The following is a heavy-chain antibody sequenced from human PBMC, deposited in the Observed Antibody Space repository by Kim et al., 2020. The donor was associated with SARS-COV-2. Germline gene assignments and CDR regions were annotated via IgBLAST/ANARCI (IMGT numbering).Heavy chain of an antibody. CDR3: TRTYYDILTGYHPFDY. D-gene: IGHD3-9*01. V-gene: IGHV3-49*03. CDR1: GFTFGDYA. CDR2: IRSKAYGGTT. J-gene: IGHJ4*02. Sequence: GGSLRLSCTASGFTFGDYAMSWFRQAPGKGLEWVGFIRSKAYGGTTEYAASVKGRFTISRDDSKSIAYLQMNSLKTEDTAVYYCTRTYYDILTGYHPFDYWGQGTLVTVSS.